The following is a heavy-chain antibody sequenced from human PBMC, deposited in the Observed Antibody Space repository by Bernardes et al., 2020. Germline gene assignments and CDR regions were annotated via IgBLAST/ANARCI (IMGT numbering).Heavy chain of an antibody. Sequence: ASVKVSCKASGYTFTSYDINWVRQATGQGLEWMGWMNPNSGNTGYAQKFQGRVTMTRNTSISTAYMELSSLRSEDTAVYYCARAVTLYDILTGWDYGMDVWGKGTTVTVSS. V-gene: IGHV1-8*01. D-gene: IGHD3-9*01. CDR3: ARAVTLYDILTGWDYGMDV. CDR2: MNPNSGNT. CDR1: GYTFTSYD. J-gene: IGHJ6*04.